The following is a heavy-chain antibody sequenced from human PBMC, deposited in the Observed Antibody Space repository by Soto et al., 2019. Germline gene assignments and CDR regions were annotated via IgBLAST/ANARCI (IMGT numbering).Heavy chain of an antibody. CDR3: AREAKWDLPSYYYYAMDV. V-gene: IGHV4-61*01. CDR1: GASVSSGTYY. Sequence: PSETLSLTCTVSGASVSSGTYYWNWIRQPPGRGLEWIGHIYYTGTTKYSPSLKSRVIISVDKSKNQFSLKLSSMTAADTAVYYCAREAKWDLPSYYYYAMDVWGPGTPVTVSS. D-gene: IGHD1-26*01. CDR2: IYYTGTT. J-gene: IGHJ6*02.